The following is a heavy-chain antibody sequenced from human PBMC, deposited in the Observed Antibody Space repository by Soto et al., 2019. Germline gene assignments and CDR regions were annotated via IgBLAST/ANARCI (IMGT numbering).Heavy chain of an antibody. V-gene: IGHV1-18*01. CDR2: ISPHNFNT. D-gene: IGHD3-22*01. CDR3: AKAPGYYDSSGLDY. J-gene: IGHJ4*02. CDR1: GYTFTHFY. Sequence: ASVNGSWKSSGYTFTHFYITWVRQAPGQGLEWMGAISPHNFNTNYAQKFRGRVTLTTEKSTNTAYMDLRSLTSDDTAVYYCAKAPGYYDSSGLDYWGQGTLVTVSS.